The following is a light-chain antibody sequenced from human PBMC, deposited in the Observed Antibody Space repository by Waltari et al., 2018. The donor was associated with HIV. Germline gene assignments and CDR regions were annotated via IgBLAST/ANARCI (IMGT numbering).Light chain of an antibody. CDR3: GTWDTSLSVVV. CDR1: SSKHENNY. V-gene: IGLV1-51*01. Sequence: QSVLTQPPSVSAAPGQKVTISCSGSSSKHENNYVSWYQQLPGTAPKLLLYDNNKRPSGIPDLFSGSTSGTSATLGITGLQTGDEADYYCGTWDTSLSVVVFGGGTKLTVL. J-gene: IGLJ2*01. CDR2: DNN.